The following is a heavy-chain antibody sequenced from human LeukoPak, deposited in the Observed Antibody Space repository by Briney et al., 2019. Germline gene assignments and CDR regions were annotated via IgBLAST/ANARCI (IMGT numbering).Heavy chain of an antibody. CDR3: TTFYHEYSPY. CDR2: IKSNADGGTP. Sequence: PGGSLRLSCAASGFSFMNAWMIWVRQAPGKGLEWVGRIKSNADGGTPDYAAPARGRFTISRDDSKNTLYLQMNSLKTEDTAIYYCTTFYHEYSPYWGRGTLVTVSS. CDR1: GFSFMNAW. D-gene: IGHD2/OR15-2a*01. V-gene: IGHV3-15*01. J-gene: IGHJ4*02.